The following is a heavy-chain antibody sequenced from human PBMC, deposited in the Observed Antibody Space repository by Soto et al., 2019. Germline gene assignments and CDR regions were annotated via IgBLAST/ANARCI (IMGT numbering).Heavy chain of an antibody. CDR3: AKATIDYYDSSGIDY. V-gene: IGHV3-30*18. J-gene: IGHJ4*02. D-gene: IGHD3-22*01. Sequence: GGSLRLSCAASGFTFSSYGMHWVRQAPGKGLEWVAVISYDGSNKYYADSVKGRFTISRDNSKNTLYLQMNSLRAEDTAVYYCAKATIDYYDSSGIDYWGQGTLVTVSS. CDR1: GFTFSSYG. CDR2: ISYDGSNK.